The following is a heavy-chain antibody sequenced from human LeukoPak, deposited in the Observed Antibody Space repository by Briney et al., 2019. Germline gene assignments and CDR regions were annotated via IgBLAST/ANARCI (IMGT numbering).Heavy chain of an antibody. CDR1: GYTFTGYY. CDR3: ATDYGDHDAFDI. CDR2: INPNSGGT. J-gene: IGHJ3*02. Sequence: ASVKVSCKASGYTFTGYYMHWVRQAPGQGLEWMGWINPNSGGTNYAQKFQGRVTITADESTSTAYMELSSLRSEDTAVYYCATDYGDHDAFDIWGQGTMVTVSS. V-gene: IGHV1-2*02. D-gene: IGHD4-17*01.